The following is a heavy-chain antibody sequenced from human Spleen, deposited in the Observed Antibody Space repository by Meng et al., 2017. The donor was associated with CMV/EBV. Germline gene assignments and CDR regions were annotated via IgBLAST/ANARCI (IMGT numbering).Heavy chain of an antibody. Sequence: GESLKISCAASGFTFETFGVSWVRQAPGKGLEWVSSITSRSSFIYYADSVRGRFTISRGNAKNSLFLELNNLRAEDTAVYYCVREGEWLAFFDLWGRGTLVTVSS. V-gene: IGHV3-21*01. CDR1: GFTFETFG. CDR3: VREGEWLAFFDL. J-gene: IGHJ2*01. D-gene: IGHD3-3*01. CDR2: ITSRSSFI.